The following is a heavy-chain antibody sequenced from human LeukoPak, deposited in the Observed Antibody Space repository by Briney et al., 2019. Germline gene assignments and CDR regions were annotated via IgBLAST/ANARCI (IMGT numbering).Heavy chain of an antibody. Sequence: GGSLRLSCAASGFTFSSYAMSWVRQAPGKGLEWVSAISGSGGSTYYADSVKGRFTISRDNSKNTLYLQMNSLRAEDTAVYYCAKDPRGVWFGELSYFDYWGQGTLVTVSS. CDR1: GFTFSSYA. D-gene: IGHD3-10*01. CDR3: AKDPRGVWFGELSYFDY. CDR2: ISGSGGST. V-gene: IGHV3-23*01. J-gene: IGHJ4*02.